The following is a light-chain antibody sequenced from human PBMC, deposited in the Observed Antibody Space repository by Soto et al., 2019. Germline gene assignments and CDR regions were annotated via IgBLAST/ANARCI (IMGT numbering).Light chain of an antibody. CDR2: DVN. Sequence: QSALTQPASVSGSPGQSITISCTGTSSDVGGYNYVSWYQQRPGKAPKLMIYDVNNRPSGVSNRFSDSKSGNTASLTISGLQAEDEADYYCSSYSSTTTLVFGGGTKVTVL. CDR3: SSYSSTTTLV. J-gene: IGLJ3*02. V-gene: IGLV2-14*01. CDR1: SSDVGGYNY.